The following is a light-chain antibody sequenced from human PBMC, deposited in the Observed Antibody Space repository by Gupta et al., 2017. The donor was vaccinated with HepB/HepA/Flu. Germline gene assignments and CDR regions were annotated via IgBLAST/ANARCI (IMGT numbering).Light chain of an antibody. J-gene: IGKJ3*01. V-gene: IGKV1-39*01. Sequence: DIQMTQSPSSLSASIGDRVSITCRASQSISTYLNWYQQKPGTAPKLLIHDASSLQSGVPSRFSGTPSGSGFTLTISGLQPDDFATYYCQQSFSTPFTVGPGTKVEIK. CDR2: DAS. CDR3: QQSFSTPFT. CDR1: QSISTY.